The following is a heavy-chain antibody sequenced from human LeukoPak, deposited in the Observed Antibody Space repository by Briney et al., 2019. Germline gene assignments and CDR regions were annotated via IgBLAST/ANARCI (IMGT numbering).Heavy chain of an antibody. V-gene: IGHV3-33*01. J-gene: IGHJ6*02. Sequence: EGSLRLSCAASGFTFSSYGMHWVRQAPGKGLEWVAVIWYDGSNKYYADSVKGRFTISRDNSKNTLYLQMNSLRAEDTAVYYCARDLRAAGTSADYYYYYGMDVWGQGTTVTVSS. CDR1: GFTFSSYG. CDR3: ARDLRAAGTSADYYYYYGMDV. CDR2: IWYDGSNK. D-gene: IGHD6-13*01.